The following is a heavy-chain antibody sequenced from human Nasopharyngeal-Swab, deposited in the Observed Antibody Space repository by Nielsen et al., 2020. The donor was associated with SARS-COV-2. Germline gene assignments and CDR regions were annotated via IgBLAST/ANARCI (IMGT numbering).Heavy chain of an antibody. CDR3: ARSGTTKYGLDV. D-gene: IGHD1-1*01. J-gene: IGHJ6*01. CDR2: FYTSGST. V-gene: IGHV4-4*07. CDR1: GGSISGYF. Sequence: ETLSLTCSVSGGSISGYFLSWIRQPAGEGLEWIGRFYTSGSTNYNPSLKSRVTISIDMSKNQFSLELRSVTAADTAFYYCARSGTTKYGLDVWGQGTTVIVSS.